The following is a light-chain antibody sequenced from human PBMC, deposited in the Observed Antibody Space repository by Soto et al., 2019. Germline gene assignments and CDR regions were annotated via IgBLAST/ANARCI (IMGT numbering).Light chain of an antibody. CDR3: QSYDSSLGGVV. J-gene: IGLJ2*01. V-gene: IGLV1-40*01. CDR2: GNS. CDR1: SSNIGAGYD. Sequence: QPVLTQPPSVSGAPGQRVTISCTGSSSNIGAGYDVHWYQQLPGTAPKLLIYGNSNRPSGVPDRFSGSKSGTSASLAITGLRAEDEADYSCQSYDSSLGGVVFGGGTQLTVL.